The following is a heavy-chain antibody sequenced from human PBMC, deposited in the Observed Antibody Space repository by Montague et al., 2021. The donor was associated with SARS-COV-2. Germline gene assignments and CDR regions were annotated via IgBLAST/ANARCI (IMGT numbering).Heavy chain of an antibody. J-gene: IGHJ6*02. CDR3: ARDTEVEIRTYSYYKMDV. CDR1: GGSVNSGNYY. CDR2: ISTSGNT. Sequence: TLSLTCTVSGGSVNSGNYYWIWLRQPAGKRLEWMVRISTSGNTNYNPSLKSRLCILVDTSKNQFSLNLMSVTAADTAVYYCARDTEVEIRTYSYYKMDVWGLGTTVTVSS. D-gene: IGHD2-21*01. V-gene: IGHV4-61*02.